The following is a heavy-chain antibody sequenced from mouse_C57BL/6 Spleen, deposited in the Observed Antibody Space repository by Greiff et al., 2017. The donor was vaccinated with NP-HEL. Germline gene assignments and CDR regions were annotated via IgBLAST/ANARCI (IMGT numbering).Heavy chain of an antibody. Sequence: QVQLKQPGTELVKPGASVKLSCKASGYTFTSYWMHWVKQRPGQGLEWIGNINPSNGGTNYNEKFKSKATLAVDKSSSTAYMQLSSLTSEDSAVYYCAREDYDYDSWFAYWGQGTLVTVSA. J-gene: IGHJ3*01. CDR1: GYTFTSYW. V-gene: IGHV1-53*01. CDR3: AREDYDYDSWFAY. D-gene: IGHD2-4*01. CDR2: INPSNGGT.